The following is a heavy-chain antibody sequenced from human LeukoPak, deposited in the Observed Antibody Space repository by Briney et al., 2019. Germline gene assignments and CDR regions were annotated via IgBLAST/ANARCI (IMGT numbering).Heavy chain of an antibody. V-gene: IGHV1-69*13. CDR2: IIPIFGTA. D-gene: IGHD1-26*01. Sequence: ASVKVSCKASGGTFSSYAISWVRQAPGQGLEWMGGIIPIFGTANYAQKFQGRVTITADESTRTAYMELSSLRSEDTAVYYCARGSRGIVMPDTEHYYFGMDVWGQGTTVTVSS. CDR1: GGTFSSYA. J-gene: IGHJ6*02. CDR3: ARGSRGIVMPDTEHYYFGMDV.